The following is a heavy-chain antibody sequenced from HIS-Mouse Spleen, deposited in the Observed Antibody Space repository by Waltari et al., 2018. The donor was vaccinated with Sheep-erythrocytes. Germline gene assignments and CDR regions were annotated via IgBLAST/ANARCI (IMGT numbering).Heavy chain of an antibody. CDR1: GGSISSSSYY. Sequence: QLQLQESGPGLVKPSETLSLTCTVSGGSISSSSYYWGWIRQPPGKGLEWIGSIYYSGSPYYTPALKSRVTISVDTSKNQFSLKLSSVTAADTAVYYCARLYYYDSSGYYFDYWGQGTLVTVSS. CDR3: ARLYYYDSSGYYFDY. V-gene: IGHV4-39*01. J-gene: IGHJ4*02. D-gene: IGHD3-22*01. CDR2: IYYSGSP.